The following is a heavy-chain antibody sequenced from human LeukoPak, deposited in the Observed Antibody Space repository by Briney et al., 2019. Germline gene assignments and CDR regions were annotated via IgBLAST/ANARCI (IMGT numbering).Heavy chain of an antibody. CDR1: GGSISSSSYY. D-gene: IGHD3-22*01. Sequence: SETLSLTCTVSGGSISSSSYYWGWIRQPPGKGPEWIGGIYYSGSTYYNPSLKSRVTISVDTSKNQFSLKLSSVTAADTAVYYCARPLGYSDAFDIWGQGTMVTVSS. CDR3: ARPLGYSDAFDI. J-gene: IGHJ3*02. CDR2: IYYSGST. V-gene: IGHV4-39*07.